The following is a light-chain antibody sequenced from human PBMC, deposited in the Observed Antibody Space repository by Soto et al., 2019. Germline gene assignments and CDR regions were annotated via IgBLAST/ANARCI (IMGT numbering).Light chain of an antibody. Sequence: QSALTQPPSVSGSPGQSVTISCTGTSSDIGSNNRVSWYQQPPGTAPKLIIYEVIKRPSGVPDRFSGSKSGNTASLTVSGLQAEDEADYYCSSYAGSNNLHVLFGGGTKLTVL. CDR1: SSDIGSNNR. J-gene: IGLJ2*01. CDR2: EVI. CDR3: SSYAGSNNLHVL. V-gene: IGLV2-8*01.